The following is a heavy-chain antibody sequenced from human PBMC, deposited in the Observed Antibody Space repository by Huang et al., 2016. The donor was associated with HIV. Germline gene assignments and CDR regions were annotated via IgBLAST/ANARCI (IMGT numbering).Heavy chain of an antibody. D-gene: IGHD6-13*01. J-gene: IGHJ3*01. CDR3: ARLTRQHLVYDV. CDR2: ISDDGSKQ. CDR1: A. V-gene: IGHV3-30*04. Sequence: AMHWVRQAPDKGLEWVGVISDDGSKQQFGDSMEGRFTISRDNYRQTMYLPINSLRFEDTAVYYCARLTRQHLVYDVWGQGTMVIVSS.